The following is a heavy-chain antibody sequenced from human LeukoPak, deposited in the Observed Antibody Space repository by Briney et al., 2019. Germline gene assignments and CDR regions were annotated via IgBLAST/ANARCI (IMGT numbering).Heavy chain of an antibody. CDR2: ISYDGRDK. CDR3: ARDAGGNSADYYFDY. Sequence: GGSLRLSCAASGFTFSRYAMHWVRQAPGKGLEWVAVISYDGRDKYHADFVMGRSTISRDNSKSTLYLQMNSLRVEDTAVYYCARDAGGNSADYYFDYWGQGTLVTVFS. J-gene: IGHJ4*02. V-gene: IGHV3-30*04. CDR1: GFTFSRYA. D-gene: IGHD4-23*01.